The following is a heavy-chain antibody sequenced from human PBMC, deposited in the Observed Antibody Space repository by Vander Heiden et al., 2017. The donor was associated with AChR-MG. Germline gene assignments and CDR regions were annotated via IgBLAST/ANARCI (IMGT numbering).Heavy chain of an antibody. CDR3: AKGYCSGGSCYSLVGYFQH. J-gene: IGHJ1*01. CDR2: ISWNSDTI. V-gene: IGHV3-9*01. CDR1: GFPFDDYA. D-gene: IGHD2-15*01. Sequence: EVQLVESGGGLVQPGRSLRLSCAASGFPFDDYAMHWVRQAPGKGLEWVSGISWNSDTIGYADSVKRRFTISRDNAKNSLYLQMNSLRPEDTALYYCAKGYCSGGSCYSLVGYFQHWGQGTLVTVSS.